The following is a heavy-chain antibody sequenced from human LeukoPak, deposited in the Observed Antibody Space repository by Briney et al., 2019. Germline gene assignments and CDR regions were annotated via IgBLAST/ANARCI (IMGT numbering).Heavy chain of an antibody. D-gene: IGHD1-26*01. CDR2: ISAYNGNT. J-gene: IGHJ4*02. Sequence: GASVKVSCKASGYTFTSYGISWVRQAPGQGLEWMGWISAYNGNTNYAQKLQGRVTMTTDTSTSTAYKELRSLRSDDTAVYYCARDNSGSHYDFDYWGQGTLVTVSS. CDR1: GYTFTSYG. V-gene: IGHV1-18*01. CDR3: ARDNSGSHYDFDY.